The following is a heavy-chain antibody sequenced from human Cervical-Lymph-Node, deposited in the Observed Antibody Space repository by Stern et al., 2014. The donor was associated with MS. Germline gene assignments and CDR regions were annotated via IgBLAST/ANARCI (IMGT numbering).Heavy chain of an antibody. J-gene: IGHJ6*02. CDR3: ARINIVVVPSTAPNYYYYGMDV. CDR2: IIPIFGEL. V-gene: IGHV1-69*01. CDR1: GGTFSNHA. D-gene: IGHD2-2*01. Sequence: QVHLVESVAEVKKPGSSVKGSCKASGGTFSNHAISWVRQALGQGLAWMGGIIPIFGELTYAQKFQGRVTITADASTSTGYMELSSLRSEDTAVYYCARINIVVVPSTAPNYYYYGMDVWGQGTTVTVS.